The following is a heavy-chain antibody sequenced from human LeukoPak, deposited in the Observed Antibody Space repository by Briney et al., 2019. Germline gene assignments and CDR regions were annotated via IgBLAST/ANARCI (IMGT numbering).Heavy chain of an antibody. CDR2: IIPIFGTA. Sequence: SVKVSCKASGGTFSSYAISWVRRAPGQGLEWMGGIIPIFGTANYAQKFQGRVTITTDESTSTAYMELSSLRSEDTAVYYCAREEEIYGGPLDYWGQGTLVTVSS. CDR1: GGTFSSYA. CDR3: AREEEIYGGPLDY. V-gene: IGHV1-69*05. D-gene: IGHD4-23*01. J-gene: IGHJ4*02.